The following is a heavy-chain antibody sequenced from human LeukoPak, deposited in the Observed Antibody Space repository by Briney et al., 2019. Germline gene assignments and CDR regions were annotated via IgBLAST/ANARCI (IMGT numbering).Heavy chain of an antibody. Sequence: SGPTLVNPTQTLTLTCSFSGFSLTTSGVGVGWIRQPPGKALEWLGMIYWDDDKRYSPSLRSRLTFTKDTSTKQVVLTMTNMDPADAATYYCIHAYPRVSWFDPWGQGILVTVSS. J-gene: IGHJ5*02. CDR3: IHAYPRVSWFDP. V-gene: IGHV2-5*02. CDR2: IYWDDDK. CDR1: GFSLTTSGVG.